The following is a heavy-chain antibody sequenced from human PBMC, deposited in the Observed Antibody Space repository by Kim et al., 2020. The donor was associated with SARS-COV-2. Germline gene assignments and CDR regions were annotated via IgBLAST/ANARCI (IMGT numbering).Heavy chain of an antibody. Sequence: GGSLRLSCAASGFTFSSYGMHWVRQAPGKGLEWVAVISYDGSNKYYADSVKGRFTISRDNSKNTLYLQMNSLRAEDTAVYYCARHFNYYGSGIVGYYFDYWGQGTLVTVSS. V-gene: IGHV3-33*05. CDR1: GFTFSSYG. J-gene: IGHJ4*02. D-gene: IGHD3-10*01. CDR2: ISYDGSNK. CDR3: ARHFNYYGSGIVGYYFDY.